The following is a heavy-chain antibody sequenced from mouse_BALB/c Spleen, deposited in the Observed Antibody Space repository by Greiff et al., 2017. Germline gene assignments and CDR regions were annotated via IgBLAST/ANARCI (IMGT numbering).Heavy chain of an antibody. V-gene: IGHV5-17*02. Sequence: EVKLVESGGGLVQPGGSRKLSCAASGFTFSSFGMHWVRQAPEKGLEWVAYISSGSSTIYYADTVKGRFTISRDNPKNTLFLQMTSLRSEDTAMYYCARFGYGAWFAYWGQGTLVTVSA. CDR3: ARFGYGAWFAY. CDR1: GFTFSSFG. D-gene: IGHD2-2*01. J-gene: IGHJ3*01. CDR2: ISSGSSTI.